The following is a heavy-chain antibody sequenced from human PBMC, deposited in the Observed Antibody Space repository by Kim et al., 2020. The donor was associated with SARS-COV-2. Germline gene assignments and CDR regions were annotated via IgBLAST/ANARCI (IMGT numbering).Heavy chain of an antibody. V-gene: IGHV1-18*01. CDR1: GYTFTSYG. D-gene: IGHD3-3*01. Sequence: ASVKVSCKASGYTFTSYGISWVRQAPGQGLEWMGWISAYNGNTNYAQKLQGRVTMTTDTSTSIAYMELRSLRSDDTAVYYCAREGPDTYYDFWSGYLGYYYYYGMDVWGQGTTVTVSS. CDR3: AREGPDTYYDFWSGYLGYYYYYGMDV. J-gene: IGHJ6*02. CDR2: ISAYNGNT.